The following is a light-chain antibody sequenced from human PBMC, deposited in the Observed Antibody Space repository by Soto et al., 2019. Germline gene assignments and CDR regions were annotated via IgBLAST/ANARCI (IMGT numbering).Light chain of an antibody. V-gene: IGKV1-39*01. CDR2: IAS. J-gene: IGKJ2*01. Sequence: DIQMTQSPSSLSASVGDRLTITCRASRSIGNYLNWYQQTPGKAPRLLIYIASILHSGVPSRFSGSGSGTEFTFTISSLQPADFATYYCQQSYSIPHTFGQGTKLEIK. CDR1: RSIGNY. CDR3: QQSYSIPHT.